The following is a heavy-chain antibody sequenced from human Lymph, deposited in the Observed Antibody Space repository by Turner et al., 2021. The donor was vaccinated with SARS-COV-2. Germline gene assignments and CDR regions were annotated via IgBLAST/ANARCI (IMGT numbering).Heavy chain of an antibody. D-gene: IGHD3-10*01. CDR3: ARGDYYGSGSYPGKTFDC. Sequence: QVQLVESGGGVVQPGRSLRLSCAASGFTFSSYAMYWVRQAPGKGLEWVAVISYDGSNKYYAESVKGRFTISRDNSKNTLYLQMNSLRAEDTAVYYCARGDYYGSGSYPGKTFDCWGQGTLVTVSS. V-gene: IGHV3-30-3*01. CDR1: GFTFSSYA. CDR2: ISYDGSNK. J-gene: IGHJ4*02.